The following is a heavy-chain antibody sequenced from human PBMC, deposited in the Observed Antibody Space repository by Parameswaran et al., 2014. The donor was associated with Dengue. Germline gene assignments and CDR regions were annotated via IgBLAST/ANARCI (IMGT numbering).Heavy chain of an antibody. CDR3: ARYGNSGSYGVDAFDI. J-gene: IGHJ3*02. D-gene: IGHD1-26*01. Sequence: WVRQAPGQRLEWMGWINAGNANTKYSQKLQGRVTITRDTSANTAYMELSSLRSEDTAVYYCARYGNSGSYGVDAFDIWGQGTMVTVSS. CDR2: INAGNANT. V-gene: IGHV1-3*01.